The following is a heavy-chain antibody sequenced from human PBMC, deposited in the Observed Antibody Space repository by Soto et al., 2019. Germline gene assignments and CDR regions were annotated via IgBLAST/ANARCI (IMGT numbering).Heavy chain of an antibody. D-gene: IGHD4-17*01. J-gene: IGHJ6*03. CDR3: ARDLRAAKATYYYYYYMDV. Sequence: VQLVESGGGLVQPGGSLRLSCAASGFTFSSYWMSWVRQAPGKGLEWVANIKQDGSEKYYVDSVKGRFTISRDNAKNSLYLQMNSLRAEDTAVYYCARDLRAAKATYYYYYYMDVWGKGTTVTVSS. CDR2: IKQDGSEK. CDR1: GFTFSSYW. V-gene: IGHV3-7*01.